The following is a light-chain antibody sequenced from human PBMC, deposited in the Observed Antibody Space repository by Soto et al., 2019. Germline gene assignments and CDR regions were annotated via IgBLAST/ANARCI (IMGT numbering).Light chain of an antibody. CDR1: SSDIGGYKY. J-gene: IGLJ3*02. CDR2: EVS. Sequence: QSVLTQPASVSGSLGQSITISCTGTSSDIGGYKYVSWYQQHPGKAPKLIIFEVSNRPPGVSDRFSGSNSGNTASLTIPGLQAEDEADYYCTSYSRYRVLVFGGGTKVTVL. CDR3: TSYSRYRVLV. V-gene: IGLV2-14*01.